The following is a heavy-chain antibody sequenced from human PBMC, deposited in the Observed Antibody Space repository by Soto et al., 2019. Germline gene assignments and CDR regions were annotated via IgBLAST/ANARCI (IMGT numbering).Heavy chain of an antibody. J-gene: IGHJ6*02. D-gene: IGHD6-19*01. CDR1: GFTFSDYY. Sequence: QVQLVESGGGLVKPGGSLRLSCAASGFTFSDYYMSWIRQAPGKGLEWVSYISSSGSTIYYADSVKGRFTISRDNAKNSLYLQMNSLRAEDTAVYYCASQYSSGFEYYYYGMDVWGQGTTVTVSS. V-gene: IGHV3-11*01. CDR3: ASQYSSGFEYYYYGMDV. CDR2: ISSSGSTI.